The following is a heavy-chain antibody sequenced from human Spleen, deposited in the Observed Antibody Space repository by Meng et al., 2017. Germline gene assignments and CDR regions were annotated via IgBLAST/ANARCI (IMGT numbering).Heavy chain of an antibody. V-gene: IGHV1-3*01. D-gene: IGHD6-19*01. CDR3: ARDFTSGSSGDP. CDR1: GYTFTSSP. J-gene: IGHJ5*02. CDR2: ITPDSGNT. Sequence: QVQLVQSGAEGKKPGASVKVSCKAFGYTFTSSPIHLVRQAPGQSLEWMGWITPDSGNTKYSQKFQDRVTITRDTSASTAYMELSTLTSEDTAVYYCARDFTSGSSGDPWGQGTLVTVSS.